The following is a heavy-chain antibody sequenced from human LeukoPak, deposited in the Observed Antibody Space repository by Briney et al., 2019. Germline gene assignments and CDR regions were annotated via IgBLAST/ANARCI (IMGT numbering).Heavy chain of an antibody. D-gene: IGHD1-20*01. V-gene: IGHV3-23*01. CDR2: ISNSGGST. CDR1: GFTFSTTA. J-gene: IGHJ4*02. Sequence: GGSLRLSCAASGFTFSTTAMTWVRQAPGKGLEWVSGISNSGGSTDYADSVKGRFTISRDNSKNTLSPQMNSLRAEDTAVYYCAKDLNWPRSEYWGQGTLVTVSS. CDR3: AKDLNWPRSEY.